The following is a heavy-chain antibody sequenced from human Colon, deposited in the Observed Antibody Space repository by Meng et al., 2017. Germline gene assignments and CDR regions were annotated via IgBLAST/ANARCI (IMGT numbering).Heavy chain of an antibody. J-gene: IGHJ4*02. D-gene: IGHD6-19*01. Sequence: GGSLRLSCAASGFIFSDYSMHWVRQAPGKGLEYVSAINGNGDSTYYADSVKGRFTISRDNSKNTLYLQMGGLRAEDLAVYYCVRVGSGYDYWGQGNLVTVSS. CDR3: VRVGSGYDY. CDR1: GFIFSDYS. V-gene: IGHV3-64*02. CDR2: INGNGDST.